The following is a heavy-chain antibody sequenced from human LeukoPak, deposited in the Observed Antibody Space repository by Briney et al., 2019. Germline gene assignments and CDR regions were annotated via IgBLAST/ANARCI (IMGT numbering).Heavy chain of an antibody. CDR3: ARRYSSSHLDY. D-gene: IGHD6-6*01. J-gene: IGHJ4*02. CDR2: INSDGSST. CDR1: GFTFSSYW. Sequence: GGSPRLSCAASGFTFSSYWMHWVRQAPGKGLVWVSRINSDGSSTSYADSVKGRFTISRDNAKNTLYLQMNSLRAEDTAVYYCARRYSSSHLDYWGQGTLVTVSS. V-gene: IGHV3-74*01.